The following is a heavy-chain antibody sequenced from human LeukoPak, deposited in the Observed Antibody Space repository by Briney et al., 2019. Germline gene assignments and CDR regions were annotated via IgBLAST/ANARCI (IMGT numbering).Heavy chain of an antibody. Sequence: PSETLSLTCTVSGGSISSYYWSWIRQPPGKGLEWIGYIYYSGSTNYNPSLKSRVTISVDTSKNQFSLKLSSVTAADTAVYYRARNYYDSSGYYHNFWYFDLWGRGTLVTVSS. CDR3: ARNYYDSSGYYHNFWYFDL. J-gene: IGHJ2*01. D-gene: IGHD3-22*01. CDR1: GGSISSYY. CDR2: IYYSGST. V-gene: IGHV4-59*01.